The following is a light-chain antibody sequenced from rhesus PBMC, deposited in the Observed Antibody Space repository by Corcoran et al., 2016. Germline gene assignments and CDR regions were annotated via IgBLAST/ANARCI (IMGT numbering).Light chain of an antibody. CDR3: SAWDSSLSAHV. CDR1: SNNVGNQG. J-gene: IGLJ6*01. Sequence: QAGLTQPPSVSKGLRQTATLTCTGNSNNVGNQGAAWLQQHQGHPPKLLSYRNNNRPSGISERFPASRSGNTASLPITGLQPEEEADYYCSAWDSSLSAHVFGSGTKLTVL. CDR2: RNN. V-gene: IGLV10-114*01.